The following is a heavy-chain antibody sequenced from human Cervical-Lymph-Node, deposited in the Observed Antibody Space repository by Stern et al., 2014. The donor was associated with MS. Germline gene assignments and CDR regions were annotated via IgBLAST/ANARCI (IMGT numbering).Heavy chain of an antibody. CDR3: ALGTGTYSYFDY. J-gene: IGHJ4*02. D-gene: IGHD1-26*01. V-gene: IGHV2-5*02. CDR1: GFSFGSSGVG. Sequence: QVTLQESGPTLVKPTQTLTLTCTFSGFSFGSSGVGVGWIRQPPGKALEWLARIYWDDDKRYRPSLKSRLTITRDISKNQVVLTMTNMDPVDTATYYCALGTGTYSYFDYWGQGTLVTVSS. CDR2: IYWDDDK.